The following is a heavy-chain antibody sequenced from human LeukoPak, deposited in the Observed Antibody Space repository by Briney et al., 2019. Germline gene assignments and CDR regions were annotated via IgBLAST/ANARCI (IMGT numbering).Heavy chain of an antibody. V-gene: IGHV3-9*01. CDR2: ISWNSGSI. J-gene: IGHJ4*02. Sequence: GGSLRLSCAASGFTFDDSAMHWVRQAPGKGLEWVSGISWNSGSIGYADSVKGRFTISRDNAKNSLYLQMNSLRVEDTALYYCAKDTYSSSLTGFDYWGQGTLVTVSS. CDR3: AKDTYSSSLTGFDY. CDR1: GFTFDDSA. D-gene: IGHD6-6*01.